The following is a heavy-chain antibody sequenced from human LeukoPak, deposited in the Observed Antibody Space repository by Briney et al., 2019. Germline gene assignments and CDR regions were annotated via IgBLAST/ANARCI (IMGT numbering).Heavy chain of an antibody. Sequence: GASVKVSCKASGYTFTGYYMHWVRQASGQGLEWMGWINPNSGGTNYAQKFQGRVTMTRDTSISTAYMELSRLRSDDTAVYYCAREIPAAIPTGFDYWGQGTLVTVSS. V-gene: IGHV1-2*02. CDR1: GYTFTGYY. CDR3: AREIPAAIPTGFDY. CDR2: INPNSGGT. J-gene: IGHJ4*02. D-gene: IGHD2-2*02.